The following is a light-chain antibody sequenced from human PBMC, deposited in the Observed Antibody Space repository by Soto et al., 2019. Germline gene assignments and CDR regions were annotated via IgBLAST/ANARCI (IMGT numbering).Light chain of an antibody. Sequence: EIVLTQSPATLSLSPGERATLSCLASQSVSSYLAWYQHKPGQAPRLLIYDASNRATGIPARFSGSGSGTDFTLTISSLEPEDFAVYYCQQRSKWPITFGGGTKVDIK. CDR1: QSVSSY. CDR2: DAS. CDR3: QQRSKWPIT. J-gene: IGKJ4*01. V-gene: IGKV3-11*01.